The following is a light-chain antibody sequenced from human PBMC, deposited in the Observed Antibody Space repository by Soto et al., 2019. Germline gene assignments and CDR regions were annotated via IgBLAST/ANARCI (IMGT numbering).Light chain of an antibody. CDR3: QQYNNWPPGIT. CDR2: GAS. CDR1: QSVSSN. J-gene: IGKJ5*01. V-gene: IGKV3-15*01. Sequence: EIVLTQSPDTLSVSPGERPNLSCRASQSVSSNLAWYQQKPGQAPRLLIHGASTRATGIPARFSGSGSGTEFTLTISSLQSEDFAVYYCQQYNNWPPGITFGQGTRLEIK.